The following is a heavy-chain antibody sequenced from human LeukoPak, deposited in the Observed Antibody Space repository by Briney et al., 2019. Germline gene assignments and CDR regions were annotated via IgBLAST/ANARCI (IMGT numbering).Heavy chain of an antibody. D-gene: IGHD3-9*01. CDR2: VSSYNGDT. J-gene: IGHJ5*02. V-gene: IGHV1-18*01. CDR3: AKDWNILTGRNCFDP. Sequence: GASVKVSCKASGYTFTSYDINWVRQAPGQGLEWMGWVSSYNGDTNYAQKFQGRVTMTTDTSTRTAYMELRSLRFDDTAIYYCAKDWNILTGRNCFDPWGQGTLVTVSS. CDR1: GYTFTSYD.